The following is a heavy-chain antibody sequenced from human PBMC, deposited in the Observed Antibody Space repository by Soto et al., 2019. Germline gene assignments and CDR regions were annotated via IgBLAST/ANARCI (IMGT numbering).Heavy chain of an antibody. CDR1: GYTFTSYA. CDR2: INAGNGNT. J-gene: IGHJ4*02. CDR3: AWGIAVAGTGLFYY. V-gene: IGHV1-3*01. D-gene: IGHD6-19*01. Sequence: GASVKVSCKASGYTFTSYAMHWVRQAPGQRLEWMGWINAGNGNTKYSQKFQGRVTITRDTSASTAYMELSSLRSEDTAVYYCAWGIAVAGTGLFYYWGQGTLVTGSS.